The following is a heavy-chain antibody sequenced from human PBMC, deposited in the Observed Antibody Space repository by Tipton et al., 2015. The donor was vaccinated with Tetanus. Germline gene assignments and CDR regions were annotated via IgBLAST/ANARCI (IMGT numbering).Heavy chain of an antibody. CDR1: GYSFTTYW. J-gene: IGHJ4*02. CDR2: IYPGDSDT. D-gene: IGHD6-13*01. CDR3: ARHGLSGGSISSGYKH. Sequence: VQLVQSGAEVKKPGESLKISCKGSGYSFTTYWIGWVRQLPGKGLEWMGIIYPGDSDTRYSPPFQGQVTISADKSISTADLQWSSLKASDTAMYYCARHGLSGGSISSGYKHWGQGALVTVSS. V-gene: IGHV5-51*01.